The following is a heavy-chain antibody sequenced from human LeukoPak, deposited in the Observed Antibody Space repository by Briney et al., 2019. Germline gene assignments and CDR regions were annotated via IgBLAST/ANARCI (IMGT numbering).Heavy chain of an antibody. CDR3: AKIIVVVPAAPDV. CDR1: GFTFSSYA. V-gene: IGHV3-23*01. D-gene: IGHD2-2*01. CDR2: ITGSGGST. Sequence: GGSLRLSCAASGFTFSSYAMNWVRQAPGKGLEWVSTITGSGGSTYHADSVKGRFTISRDNSKNTLYLQMNSLRAEDTAVYYCAKIIVVVPAAPDVWGKGTTVTVSS. J-gene: IGHJ6*04.